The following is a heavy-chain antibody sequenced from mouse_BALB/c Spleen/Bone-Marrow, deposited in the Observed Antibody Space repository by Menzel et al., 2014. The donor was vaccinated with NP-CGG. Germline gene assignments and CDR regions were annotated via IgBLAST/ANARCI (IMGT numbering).Heavy chain of an antibody. CDR2: IYPGNVNT. CDR1: GYTFTSYY. Sequence: VQLVESGPELVKPGASVRISCKASGYTFTSYYIHWVKQRPGQGLEWIGWIYPGNVNTKYNEKFKGEATLTADKSSSTAYMQLSSLTSEDSAVYFCARFYYGSSYAMDYWGQGTSVTVSS. J-gene: IGHJ4*01. V-gene: IGHV1S56*01. CDR3: ARFYYGSSYAMDY. D-gene: IGHD1-1*01.